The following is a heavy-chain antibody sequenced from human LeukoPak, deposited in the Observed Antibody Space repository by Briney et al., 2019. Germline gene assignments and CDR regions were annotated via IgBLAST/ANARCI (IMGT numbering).Heavy chain of an antibody. D-gene: IGHD3-16*01. CDR3: ARDVRGFGNY. J-gene: IGHJ4*02. Sequence: GGSLRLSCAASGFTFSSYSMNWVRQAPGKGLEWVSSISSSSSYIYYADSVKGRFTISRDNAENSLYLQMNSLRAEDTAVYYCARDVRGFGNYWGQGTLVTVSS. V-gene: IGHV3-21*01. CDR2: ISSSSSYI. CDR1: GFTFSSYS.